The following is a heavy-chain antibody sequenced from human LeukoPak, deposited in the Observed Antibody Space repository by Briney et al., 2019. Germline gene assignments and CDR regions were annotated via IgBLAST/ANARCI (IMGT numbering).Heavy chain of an antibody. V-gene: IGHV3-7*01. CDR2: IKRDGSES. Sequence: GGSLRLSCAASGFTFSNYWTSWVRQAPGKGLEWVANIKRDGSESYYVDSVKGRFTISRDNAKNSVYLQMNSLRVEDTAVYYCARDFAAAVGWGQGTLVTVSS. CDR3: ARDFAAAVG. D-gene: IGHD6-13*01. J-gene: IGHJ4*02. CDR1: GFTFSNYW.